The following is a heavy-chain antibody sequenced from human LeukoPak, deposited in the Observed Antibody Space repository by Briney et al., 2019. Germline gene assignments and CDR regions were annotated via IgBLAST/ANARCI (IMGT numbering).Heavy chain of an antibody. CDR2: IYYSGAT. CDR3: ARQSMSIAAPFDY. CDR1: DGSISSSSYY. Sequence: SQTLSLTCTVSDGSISSSSYYWGWIRQPPGKGLEWIGTIYYSGATYYNPSLKSRVTISVDTSKNQFSLNLISVTAADTAVYYCARQSMSIAAPFDYWGQGTLVTVSS. D-gene: IGHD6-6*01. J-gene: IGHJ4*02. V-gene: IGHV4-39*01.